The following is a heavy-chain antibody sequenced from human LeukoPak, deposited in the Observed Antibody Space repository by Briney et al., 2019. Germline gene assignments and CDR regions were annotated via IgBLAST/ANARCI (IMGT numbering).Heavy chain of an antibody. CDR2: IWYDGSNK. V-gene: IGHV3-33*06. CDR3: AKGGWPYYFDY. J-gene: IGHJ4*02. CDR1: GFTFSSYG. Sequence: GGSLRLSCAASGFTFSSYGMHWVRQAPGKGLEWVAVIWYDGSNKYYADSVKGRFTISRDNSKNTLYLQMNSLRAEDTAVYYCAKGGWPYYFDYWGQGTLVTVSS. D-gene: IGHD6-19*01.